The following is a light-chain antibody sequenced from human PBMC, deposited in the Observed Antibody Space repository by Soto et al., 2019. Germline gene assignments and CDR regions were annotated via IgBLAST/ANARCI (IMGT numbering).Light chain of an antibody. CDR2: RNN. J-gene: IGLJ2*01. CDR3: SSYTSSSTLV. Sequence: QSVLTQPPSASGTPGQRVSISCSGSRSNIGRNYVYWYQQLPGTAPKLLIQRNNERPSGVPDRFSGSKSGNTASLTISGLQAEDEADYYCSSYTSSSTLVFGGGTKLTVL. V-gene: IGLV1-47*01. CDR1: RSNIGRNY.